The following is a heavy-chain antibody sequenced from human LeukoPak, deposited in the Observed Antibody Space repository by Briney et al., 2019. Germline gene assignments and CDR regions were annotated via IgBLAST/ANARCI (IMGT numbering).Heavy chain of an antibody. CDR2: ISDDAYNI. V-gene: IGHV3-48*01. D-gene: IGHD3-3*01. CDR1: GFTFSSHS. J-gene: IGHJ4*02. Sequence: GGSLRLSCAASGFTFSSHSMSWVRQAPGRGLEWLSFISDDAYNIDYADSVRGRFTVSRDNAKNALYLQMNSLRAEDTAVYYCARHTRASQYYFDYWGQGTLVTVSS. CDR3: ARHTRASQYYFDY.